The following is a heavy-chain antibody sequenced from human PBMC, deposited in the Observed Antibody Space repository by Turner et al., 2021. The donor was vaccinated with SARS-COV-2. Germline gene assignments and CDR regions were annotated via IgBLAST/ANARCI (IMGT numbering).Heavy chain of an antibody. CDR1: GGTFSSYA. J-gene: IGHJ5*02. CDR2: IIPIFGTA. CDR3: ATGTPLGYQNWFDP. Sequence: QVQLVQSGAEVKKPGSSVKVSCKASGGTFSSYAIIWVRQAPGQGLEWMGGIIPIFGTANYAQKFQGRVTITSDESTSTAYMELSSLRSEDTALYYCATGTPLGYQNWFDPWGQGTLVTVSS. D-gene: IGHD2-2*01. V-gene: IGHV1-69*01.